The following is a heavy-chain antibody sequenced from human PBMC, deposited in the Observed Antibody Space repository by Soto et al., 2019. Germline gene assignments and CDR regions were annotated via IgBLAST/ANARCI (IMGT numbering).Heavy chain of an antibody. V-gene: IGHV5-51*01. CDR1: GYSFTSYW. CDR2: IYPGDSDT. CDR3: ARREYYYDSSGYPSPFDY. Sequence: GESLKISCKGSGYSFTSYWIGWVRQMPGKGLEWMGIIYPGDSDTRYSPSFQGQVTISADKSISTAYLQWSSLKASDTAMYYCARREYYYDSSGYPSPFDYWGQGTLVTVSS. D-gene: IGHD3-22*01. J-gene: IGHJ4*02.